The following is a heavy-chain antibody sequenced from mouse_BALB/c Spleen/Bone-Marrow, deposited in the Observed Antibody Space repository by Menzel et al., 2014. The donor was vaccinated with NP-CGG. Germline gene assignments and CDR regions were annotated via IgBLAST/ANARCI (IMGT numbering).Heavy chain of an antibody. CDR3: SRHYYGTPYYAMDY. CDR2: INPSNGGT. V-gene: IGHV1S81*02. Sequence: VKLQESGAELVKPRASVKLSCKASGYTFTNYYIYWVKQRPGQGLEWIGGINPSNGGTKFNEKFKNKATLTIDKSSSTAYIQLSSLTSEDSAVYYCSRHYYGTPYYAMDYWGQGTSVTVSS. D-gene: IGHD1-1*01. CDR1: GYTFTNYY. J-gene: IGHJ4*01.